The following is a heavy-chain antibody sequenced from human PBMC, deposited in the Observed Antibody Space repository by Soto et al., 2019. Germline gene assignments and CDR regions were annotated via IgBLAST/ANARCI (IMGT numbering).Heavy chain of an antibody. Sequence: QAHLAQSGAEVKKPGSSVTVSCKASGGTFNSYGISWVRQAPGQGLDWMGVIITIYGTVNYAQKFQGRVSITADKYTSTAYMDLNSLRSDDTAVDYCSRVRVIRGVIPSHFGLWGQGTQVTVSS. D-gene: IGHD3-10*01. CDR2: IITIYGTV. CDR3: SRVRVIRGVIPSHFGL. CDR1: GGTFNSYG. V-gene: IGHV1-69*06. J-gene: IGHJ4*02.